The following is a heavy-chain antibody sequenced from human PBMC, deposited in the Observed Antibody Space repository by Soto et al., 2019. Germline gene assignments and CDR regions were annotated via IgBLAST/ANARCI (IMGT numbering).Heavy chain of an antibody. D-gene: IGHD6-13*01. J-gene: IGHJ4*02. CDR1: GGSISSGGYY. CDR2: IYYSGST. Sequence: QVQLQESGPGLVKPSQTLSLSSTVSGGSISSGGYYWSWIRQHPGKGLEWIGYIYYSGSTYYNPSLKSRVTISVDTSKNQFSLKLSSVTAADTAVYYCARGVYGHQWDYWGQGTLVTVSS. CDR3: ARGVYGHQWDY. V-gene: IGHV4-31*03.